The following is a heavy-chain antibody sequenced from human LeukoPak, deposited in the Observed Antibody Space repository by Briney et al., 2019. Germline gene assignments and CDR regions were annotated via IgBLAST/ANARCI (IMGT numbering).Heavy chain of an antibody. CDR2: IYHSGST. Sequence: SETLSLTCAVSGGSISSSNWWSWVRQPPGKGLEWIGEIYHSGSTNYNPSLKSRVTISVDKSKNQFSLKLSSVTAADTAVYYCARDGCSQNVRQTRYCYYMDVWGKGTTVTVSS. CDR3: ARDGCSQNVRQTRYCYYMDV. D-gene: IGHD2-15*01. J-gene: IGHJ6*03. CDR1: GGSISSSNW. V-gene: IGHV4-4*02.